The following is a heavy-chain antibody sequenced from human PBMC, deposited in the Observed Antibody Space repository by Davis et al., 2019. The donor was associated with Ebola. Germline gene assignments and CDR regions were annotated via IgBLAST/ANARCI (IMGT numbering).Heavy chain of an antibody. D-gene: IGHD2-2*01. CDR1: GFTFKSYA. V-gene: IGHV3-23*01. Sequence: GGSLRLSCAASGFTFKSYAMSWVRQAPEKGPEWVSTISDSSDITNYADSVKGRFTISRDNSKNSLYLQMNSLRADDTAVYYCAREGKYRDESRTFDYWGQGTLVTVSS. CDR2: ISDSSDIT. J-gene: IGHJ4*02. CDR3: AREGKYRDESRTFDY.